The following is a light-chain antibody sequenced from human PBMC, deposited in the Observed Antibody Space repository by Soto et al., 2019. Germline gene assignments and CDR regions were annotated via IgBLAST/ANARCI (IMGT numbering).Light chain of an antibody. CDR1: QSVSSSY. Sequence: EIVLTQSPGTLSLSPGERATLSCRASQSVSSSYLAWYQQKPGHAPRLLLYGASSRATGSPDRFSGSGSGTDFSLTISRLEPEDFAGYYCQQYGSSHLTFGGGTKVEIK. CDR2: GAS. V-gene: IGKV3-20*01. J-gene: IGKJ4*01. CDR3: QQYGSSHLT.